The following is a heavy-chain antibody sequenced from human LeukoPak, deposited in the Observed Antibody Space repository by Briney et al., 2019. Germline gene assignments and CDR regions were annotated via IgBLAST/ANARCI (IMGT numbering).Heavy chain of an antibody. J-gene: IGHJ2*01. D-gene: IGHD6-13*01. V-gene: IGHV3-66*01. CDR1: GVTFSSYA. Sequence: GGSLRLSCAASGVTFSSYAMSWVRQAPGKGLEWVSVIYSGGSTYYADSVKGRFTISRDNSKNTLYLQMNSLRAGDTAVYYCARAAYSSTWYSRYFDLWGRGTLVTVSS. CDR3: ARAAYSSTWYSRYFDL. CDR2: IYSGGST.